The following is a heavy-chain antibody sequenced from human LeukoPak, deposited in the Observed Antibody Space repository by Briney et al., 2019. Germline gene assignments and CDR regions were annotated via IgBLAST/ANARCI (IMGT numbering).Heavy chain of an antibody. J-gene: IGHJ4*02. CDR1: GFTFSSYG. CDR2: IRYDGSNK. D-gene: IGHD2-2*01. V-gene: IGHV3-30*02. Sequence: AGGSLRLSCAASGFTFSSYGMHWVRQAPGKGLEWVAFIRYDGSNKYYADSVEGRFTISRDNSKNTLYLQMNSLRAEDTAVYYCAKRACSSTSCYPYYFDYWGQGTLVTVSS. CDR3: AKRACSSTSCYPYYFDY.